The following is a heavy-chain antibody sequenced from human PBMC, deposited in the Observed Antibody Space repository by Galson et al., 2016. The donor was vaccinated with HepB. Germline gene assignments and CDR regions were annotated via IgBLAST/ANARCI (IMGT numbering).Heavy chain of an antibody. CDR2: ISIFGDNT. J-gene: IGHJ4*02. D-gene: IGHD6-19*01. Sequence: SLRLSCAASGFIFSTYAMNWVRQAPGKGLEWVATISIFGDNTHYADSEKGRFTVSRDNSKSTFYLHMHSLRVEDTAIYHCAKDLDSSGWYEGVYWGQGTLVTVSS. CDR1: GFIFSTYA. CDR3: AKDLDSSGWYEGVY. V-gene: IGHV3-23*01.